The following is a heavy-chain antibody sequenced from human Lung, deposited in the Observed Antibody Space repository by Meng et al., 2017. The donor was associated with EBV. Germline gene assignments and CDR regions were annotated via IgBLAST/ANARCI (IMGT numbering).Heavy chain of an antibody. D-gene: IGHD2-15*01. CDR3: AVTRYCSGGSCFDY. V-gene: IGHV4-34*01. J-gene: IGHJ4*02. CDR1: GGSFSGYY. Sequence: QVQLPQWGAGLLKPSETLSLTCAVYGGSFSGYYWSWIRQPPGKGLELIGEINHSGSPNYNPSLKSRVTISVDTSKNQFSLKLSSVTAADTAVYYCAVTRYCSGGSCFDYWGQGTLVTVSS. CDR2: INHSGSP.